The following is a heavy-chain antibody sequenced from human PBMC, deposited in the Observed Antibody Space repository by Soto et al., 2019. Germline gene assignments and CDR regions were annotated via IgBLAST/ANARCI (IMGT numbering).Heavy chain of an antibody. Sequence: SVKLSCKASGGTFSSYASSWLRQARGQGLEWMGQIIPIFGTANYAQKFQGRVTITADESTSTAYMELSSLRSEDTAVYSCARSANDDFWSGYYPSHYYYYYGIDVWGQGTTVTVSS. CDR1: GGTFSSYA. CDR2: IIPIFGTA. D-gene: IGHD3-3*01. CDR3: ARSANDDFWSGYYPSHYYYYYGIDV. V-gene: IGHV1-69*13. J-gene: IGHJ6*02.